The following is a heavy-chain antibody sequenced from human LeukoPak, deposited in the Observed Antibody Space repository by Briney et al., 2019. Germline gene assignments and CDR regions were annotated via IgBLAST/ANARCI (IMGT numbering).Heavy chain of an antibody. V-gene: IGHV4-34*01. Sequence: SETLSLTCAVYGGSFSSYYWSWIRQPPGKGLEWIGEINHSEGTNYNPSLKSRVTMSLDTSKNQFSLKLSSVTAADTAVYYCARYSRVVGAASDYWGQGTLVTVSS. J-gene: IGHJ4*02. CDR1: GGSFSSYY. CDR3: ARYSRVVGAASDY. CDR2: INHSEGT. D-gene: IGHD2-15*01.